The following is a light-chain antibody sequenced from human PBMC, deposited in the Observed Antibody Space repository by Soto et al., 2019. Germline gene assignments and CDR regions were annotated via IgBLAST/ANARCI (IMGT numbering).Light chain of an antibody. V-gene: IGLV2-11*01. CDR3: QSYDSSLSGSV. Sequence: QSALTQPRSVSGSPGQSVTISCTGTSSDVGGYDYVSWFQHHPGKVPKLMIYDVTKRPSGVPDRFSASKSGNTASLTISGLQAEDDADYSCQSYDSSLSGSVFGGGTKLTVL. J-gene: IGLJ2*01. CDR1: SSDVGGYDY. CDR2: DVT.